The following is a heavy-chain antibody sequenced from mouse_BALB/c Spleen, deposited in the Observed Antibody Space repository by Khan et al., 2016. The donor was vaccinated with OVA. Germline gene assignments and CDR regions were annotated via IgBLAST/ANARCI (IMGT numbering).Heavy chain of an antibody. D-gene: IGHD2-3*01. CDR3: ARDGSRYNYAMDY. V-gene: IGHV3-2*02. J-gene: IGHJ4*01. CDR1: GYSITSDYA. CDR2: ISSSGST. Sequence: EVQLQESGPGLVKPSQSLSLTCTVTGYSITSDYAWNWLRQLPGNKLEWMGYISSSGSTNYTPALKSRISITRDTSKNQFFLQLNSVTTEDTATYYCARDGSRYNYAMDYWGQGTSVTVSS.